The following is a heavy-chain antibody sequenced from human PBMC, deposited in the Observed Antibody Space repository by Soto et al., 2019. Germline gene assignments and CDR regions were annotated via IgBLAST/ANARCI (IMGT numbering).Heavy chain of an antibody. CDR1: GFTFSDYY. Sequence: GGSLRLSCAASGFTFSDYYMSWIRQAPGKGLEWVSYISSSGSTIYYADSLKGRFIISRDNAKNSLYLQMNSLRAEDTAVYYCARDYHSSWYYFDYWGQGTLVTVSS. V-gene: IGHV3-11*01. J-gene: IGHJ4*02. CDR3: ARDYHSSWYYFDY. CDR2: ISSSGSTI. D-gene: IGHD6-13*01.